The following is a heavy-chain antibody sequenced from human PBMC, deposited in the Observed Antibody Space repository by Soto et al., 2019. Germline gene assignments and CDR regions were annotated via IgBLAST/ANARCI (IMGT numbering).Heavy chain of an antibody. CDR1: GFTFSSHG. D-gene: IGHD7-27*01. V-gene: IGHV3-33*01. CDR2: IWYDGSNK. CDR3: ARAAFWGYDAFDI. J-gene: IGHJ3*02. Sequence: QVQLVESGGGVVQPGRSLRLSCVASGFTFSSHGMHWVRQAPGKGLEWVAFIWYDGSNKYYADSVKGRFTISRDNSKNPLNPQMNTIRAEDTTGYYWARAAFWGYDAFDIWGQGTMVIASS.